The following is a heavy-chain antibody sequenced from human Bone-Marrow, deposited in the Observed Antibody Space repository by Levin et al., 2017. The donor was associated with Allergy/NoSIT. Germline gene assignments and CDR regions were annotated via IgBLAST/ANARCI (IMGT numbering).Heavy chain of an antibody. D-gene: IGHD4/OR15-4a*01. CDR3: AVLSAPFDY. CDR1: GFIFSSYW. V-gene: IGHV3-74*01. Sequence: PGGSLRLSCAASGFIFSSYWMHWVRQPPGKGLVWVSRINSDGSNITYADAVKGRFTVSRDNAKKTLFLQMNSLRAEDTAVYYCAVLSAPFDYWGRGTLATVSS. J-gene: IGHJ4*02. CDR2: INSDGSNI.